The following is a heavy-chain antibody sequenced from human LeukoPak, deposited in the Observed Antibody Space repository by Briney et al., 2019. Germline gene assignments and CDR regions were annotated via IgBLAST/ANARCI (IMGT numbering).Heavy chain of an antibody. J-gene: IGHJ4*02. V-gene: IGHV4-31*03. Sequence: SQTLSLTCTVSGGSISSGGYYWSWIRQHPGKGLEWIGYIYYSGSTYYNPSLKSRVTISVDTSKNHFSLKLSSVTAADTAVYCCARVGDSNYFDYWGQGTLVTVSS. D-gene: IGHD4-11*01. CDR2: IYYSGST. CDR1: GGSISSGGYY. CDR3: ARVGDSNYFDY.